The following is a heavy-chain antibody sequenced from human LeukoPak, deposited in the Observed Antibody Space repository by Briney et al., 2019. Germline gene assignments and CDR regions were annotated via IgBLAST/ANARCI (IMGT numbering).Heavy chain of an antibody. CDR3: ARSRGGVTGY. Sequence: SETLSLTCDVSGGSISSGLYSWSWIRQPLGKGLEWIGYIYHTGSTYYNPSLKSRVTISVDTSKNQFSLKLSSVTAADTAVYYCARSRGGVTGYWGQGTLVTVSS. J-gene: IGHJ4*02. CDR2: IYHTGST. CDR1: GGSISSGLYS. V-gene: IGHV4-30-2*01. D-gene: IGHD3-16*01.